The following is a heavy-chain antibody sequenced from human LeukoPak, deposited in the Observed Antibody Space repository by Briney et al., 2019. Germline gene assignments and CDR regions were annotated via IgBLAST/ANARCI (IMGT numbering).Heavy chain of an antibody. Sequence: PGGSLRLSCAASGLTQHNTWMHWLRQAPGKGLVWVSRIISDGITTTYADSVKGRFTISRDNAKNSLYLQMNSLRAEDTALYYCARDSAGNSCIGGQGTMVTVSS. CDR3: ARDSAGNSCI. V-gene: IGHV3-74*01. J-gene: IGHJ3*02. CDR1: GLTQHNTW. CDR2: IISDGITT. D-gene: IGHD2/OR15-2a*01.